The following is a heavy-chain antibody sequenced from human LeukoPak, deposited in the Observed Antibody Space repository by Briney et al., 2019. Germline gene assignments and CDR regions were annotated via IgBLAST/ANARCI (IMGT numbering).Heavy chain of an antibody. D-gene: IGHD3-16*02. J-gene: IGHJ4*02. CDR1: GYTFTGYY. Sequence: ASVKASCKASGYTFTGYYMHWVRQAPGQGLERMGWINPNSGGTNYAQKFQGWVTMTRDTSISTAYMELRSLRSDDTAVYYCARLYRISPSLDYWGQGTLVTVSS. V-gene: IGHV1-2*04. CDR3: ARLYRISPSLDY. CDR2: INPNSGGT.